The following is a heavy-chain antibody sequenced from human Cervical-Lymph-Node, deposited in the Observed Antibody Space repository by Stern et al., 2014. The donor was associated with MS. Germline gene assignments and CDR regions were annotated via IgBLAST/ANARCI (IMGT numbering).Heavy chain of an antibody. V-gene: IGHV1-24*01. D-gene: IGHD3-10*01. J-gene: IGHJ4*02. CDR1: GYTLNELS. Sequence: QEQLGQSGAEVKKPGASVKVSCKVSGYTLNELSIHWVRQAPGKGLEWMGGFDPEEGEIIYAQKFQGRITTTEDTSTDTAYMELRSLRSEDTAVYYCTSGGLRFWFGESNYWGQGTLVTVSS. CDR3: TSGGLRFWFGESNY. CDR2: FDPEEGEI.